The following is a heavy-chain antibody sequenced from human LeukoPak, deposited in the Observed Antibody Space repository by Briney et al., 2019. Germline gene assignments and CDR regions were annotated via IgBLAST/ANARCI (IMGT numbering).Heavy chain of an antibody. V-gene: IGHV3-20*04. CDR1: GFTFDDYG. CDR3: ARVGYYYESSSYSGAFDI. Sequence: GGSLRLSCTASGFTFDDYGMSWVRQAPGKGLEWASGINWNGGSTGYADSVKGRFTISRDNAKNSLYLQMNSLRAEDTALYYCARVGYYYESSSYSGAFDIWGQGAMVTVSS. CDR2: INWNGGST. D-gene: IGHD3-22*01. J-gene: IGHJ3*02.